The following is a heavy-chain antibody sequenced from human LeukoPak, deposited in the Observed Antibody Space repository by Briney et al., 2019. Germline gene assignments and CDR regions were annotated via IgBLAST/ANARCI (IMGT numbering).Heavy chain of an antibody. J-gene: IGHJ3*02. CDR1: GFTVSSNY. Sequence: PGGSLRLSCAASGFTVSSNYMSWVRQAPGKGLEWVSVIYSGGSTYYADSVKGRFTISRDNAKNSLYLQMNSLRAEDTAVYYCARLYGTTAFDIWGQGTMVTVSS. CDR3: ARLYGTTAFDI. CDR2: IYSGGST. V-gene: IGHV3-53*01. D-gene: IGHD4-17*01.